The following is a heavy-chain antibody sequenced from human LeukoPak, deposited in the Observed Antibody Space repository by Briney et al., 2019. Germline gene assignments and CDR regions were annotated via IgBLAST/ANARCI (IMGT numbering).Heavy chain of an antibody. Sequence: PSETLSLTCTVSGGSISSGDYYWSWIRQPPGMGLEWIGYIYYSGSTYYNPSLKSRVTISVDTSKNQFSLKLSSVTAADTAVYYCAREKVGATVDYWGQGTLVTVSS. CDR1: GGSISSGDYY. CDR3: AREKVGATVDY. CDR2: IYYSGST. J-gene: IGHJ4*02. D-gene: IGHD1-26*01. V-gene: IGHV4-30-4*08.